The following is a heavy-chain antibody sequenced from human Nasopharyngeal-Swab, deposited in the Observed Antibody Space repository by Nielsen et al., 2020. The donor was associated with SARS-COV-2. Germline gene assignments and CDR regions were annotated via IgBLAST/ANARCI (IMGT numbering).Heavy chain of an antibody. V-gene: IGHV3-23*03. CDR1: GFSFNNYA. CDR2: IYSGGSST. J-gene: IGHJ5*02. Sequence: GESLKISCAASGFSFNNYAMSWIRQAPGRGLEWVSLIYSGGSSTYYADSVKGRFTISRDNSKNTLYLQMNSLRAEDTAVYYCAKAGVPISSTNWFDPWGQGTLVTVSS. D-gene: IGHD2-2*01. CDR3: AKAGVPISSTNWFDP.